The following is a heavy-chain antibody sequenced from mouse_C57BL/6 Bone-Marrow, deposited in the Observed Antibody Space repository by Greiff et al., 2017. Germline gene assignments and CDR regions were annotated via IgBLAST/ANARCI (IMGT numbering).Heavy chain of an antibody. CDR2: ISYDGSN. D-gene: IGHD2-10*02. J-gene: IGHJ3*01. Sequence: DVQLQESGPGLVKPSQSLSLTCSVTGYSITSGYYWNWIRQFPGNKLEWMGYISYDGSNNYNPSLKNRISITRDTSKNQFFLKLNSVTTEDTATYYCARDPLAWFAYWGQGTLVTVSA. CDR3: ARDPLAWFAY. V-gene: IGHV3-6*01. CDR1: GYSITSGYY.